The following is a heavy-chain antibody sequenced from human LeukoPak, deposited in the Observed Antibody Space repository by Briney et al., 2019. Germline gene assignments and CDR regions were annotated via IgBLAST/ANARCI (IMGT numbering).Heavy chain of an antibody. J-gene: IGHJ5*02. CDR2: IYYSGTT. D-gene: IGHD5-18*01. V-gene: IGHV4-39*07. CDR3: ARFEVDTGDINWFDP. CDR1: GDSTSSSSYY. Sequence: SETLSLTCTVSGDSTSSSSYYWGWIRQPPGKGLEWIGSIYYSGTTYYNPSLKSRVTISVVTSKNQFSLNLSSVTAADTAVYYCARFEVDTGDINWFDPWGQGTLVTVSS.